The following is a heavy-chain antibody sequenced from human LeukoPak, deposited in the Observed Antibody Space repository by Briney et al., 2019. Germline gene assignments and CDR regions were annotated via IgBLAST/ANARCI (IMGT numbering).Heavy chain of an antibody. Sequence: PGGSLRLSCAASGFTFSSYGMHWVRQAPGKGLEWVAFIRYDGSNKYYADSVKGRFTISRDNAKDSLYLQMNSLRAEDTAVYYCARMNYVSSGWGAPFDSWGQGTLVTVSS. V-gene: IGHV3-30*02. CDR2: IRYDGSNK. CDR3: ARMNYVSSGWGAPFDS. D-gene: IGHD1-7*01. CDR1: GFTFSSYG. J-gene: IGHJ4*02.